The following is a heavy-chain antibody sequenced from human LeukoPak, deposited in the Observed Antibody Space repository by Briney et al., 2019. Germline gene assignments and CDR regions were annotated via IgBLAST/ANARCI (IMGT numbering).Heavy chain of an antibody. D-gene: IGHD1-26*01. V-gene: IGHV3-23*01. CDR2: IAGTGGST. CDR1: GFTFSSSA. Sequence: PGGSLRLSCAASGFTFSSSAMSWVRQAPGKGLEWVSSIAGTGGSTYYADSVKGRFTLSRDNSENTLYLQLNSLRAEDSGIYYCAKAFRIVGIGNPDDAFDVWGQGTVVTVS. CDR3: AKAFRIVGIGNPDDAFDV. J-gene: IGHJ3*01.